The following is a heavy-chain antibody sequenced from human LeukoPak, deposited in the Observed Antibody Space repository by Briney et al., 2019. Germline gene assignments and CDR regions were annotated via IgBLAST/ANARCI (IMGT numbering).Heavy chain of an antibody. Sequence: GGSLRLSCAASGFTFSSYSMNWVRQAPGEGLEWVSSISSSSSYIYYADSVKGRFTISRDNAKNSLYLQMNSLRAEDTAVYYCARVDCSGGSCYLSYYMDVWGKGTTVTVSS. CDR1: GFTFSSYS. D-gene: IGHD2-15*01. CDR3: ARVDCSGGSCYLSYYMDV. J-gene: IGHJ6*03. CDR2: ISSSSSYI. V-gene: IGHV3-21*01.